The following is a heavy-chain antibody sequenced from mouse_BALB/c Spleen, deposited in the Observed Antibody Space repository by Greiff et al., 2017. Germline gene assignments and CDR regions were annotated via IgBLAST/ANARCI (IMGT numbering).Heavy chain of an antibody. V-gene: IGHV5-17*02. J-gene: IGHJ2*01. Sequence: EVQGVESGGGLVQPGGSRKLSCAASGFTFSSFGMHWVRQAPEKGLEWVAYISSGSSTIYYADTVKGRFTISRDNPKNTLFLQMTSLRSEDTAMYYCARLGRSTMIPDYWGQGTTLTVSS. CDR1: GFTFSSFG. CDR3: ARLGRSTMIPDY. D-gene: IGHD2-4*01. CDR2: ISSGSSTI.